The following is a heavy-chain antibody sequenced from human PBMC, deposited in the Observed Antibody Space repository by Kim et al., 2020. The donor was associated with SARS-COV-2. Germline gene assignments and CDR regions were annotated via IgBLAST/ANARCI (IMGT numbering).Heavy chain of an antibody. D-gene: IGHD3-3*01. CDR3: ARSGLGPSFQY. J-gene: IGHJ4*02. CDR1: GGSISGGSYA. CDR2: VFQKGDT. Sequence: SETLSLTCAVSGGSISGGSYAWSWIRQPPGKGLEWIGYVFQKGDTSYNPSLKSRVSISVDTSKNQFFLTLTSVTAAYTAVYYCARSGLGPSFQYLGQGAL. V-gene: IGHV4-30-2*01.